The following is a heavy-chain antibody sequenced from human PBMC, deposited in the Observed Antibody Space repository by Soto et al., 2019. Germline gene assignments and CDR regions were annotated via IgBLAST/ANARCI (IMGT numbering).Heavy chain of an antibody. CDR2: IHHSGST. J-gene: IGHJ4*02. D-gene: IGHD3-10*01. CDR3: ARHGDYGSPYY. CDR1: GGSLSGSY. V-gene: IGHV4-34*01. Sequence: SETLSLTCAVYGGSLSGSYWSWIRQPPGTGLEWIGEIHHSGSTYYNPSLKSRVTISVDTSKNQFSLKLSSVTAADTAVYYCARHGDYGSPYYWGQGTLVTVYS.